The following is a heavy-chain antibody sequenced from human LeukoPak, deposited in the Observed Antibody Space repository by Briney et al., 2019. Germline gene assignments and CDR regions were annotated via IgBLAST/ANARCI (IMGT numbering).Heavy chain of an antibody. J-gene: IGHJ6*04. Sequence: GGSLRLFCAASGFTFSSYSMNWVRQAPGKGLEWVSSISSSSSYIYYADSVKGRFTISRDNAKNSLYLQMNSLRAEDTAVYYCAELGITMIGGVWGKGTTVTISS. D-gene: IGHD3-10*02. CDR1: GFTFSSYS. CDR2: ISSSSSYI. V-gene: IGHV3-21*01. CDR3: AELGITMIGGV.